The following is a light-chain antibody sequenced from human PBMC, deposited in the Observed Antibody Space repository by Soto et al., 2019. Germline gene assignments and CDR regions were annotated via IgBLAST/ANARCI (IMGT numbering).Light chain of an antibody. V-gene: IGKV1-39*01. CDR3: QQSYSTPPCT. CDR2: VGS. Sequence: DIQLTQSPSSLSASVGDSVTITCRSSQTISNFLNWYQQKPGKAPKLLIYVGSNLQSGVPSRFSGSGSGTDFTLTISSLQPEDFATYYCQQSYSTPPCTFGQGTKLESK. J-gene: IGKJ2*02. CDR1: QTISNF.